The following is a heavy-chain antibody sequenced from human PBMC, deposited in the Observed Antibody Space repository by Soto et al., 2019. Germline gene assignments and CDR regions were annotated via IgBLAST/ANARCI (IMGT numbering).Heavy chain of an antibody. Sequence: GGSLRLSCAASGFTFSSYAMSWVRQAPGKGLEWVSAISGSGGSTYYADSVKGRFTISRDNSKNTLYLQMNSLRAEDTAVYYCAKDLYSSGWSYYFDYWGQGTRVTVSS. V-gene: IGHV3-23*01. D-gene: IGHD6-19*01. J-gene: IGHJ4*02. CDR1: GFTFSSYA. CDR3: AKDLYSSGWSYYFDY. CDR2: ISGSGGST.